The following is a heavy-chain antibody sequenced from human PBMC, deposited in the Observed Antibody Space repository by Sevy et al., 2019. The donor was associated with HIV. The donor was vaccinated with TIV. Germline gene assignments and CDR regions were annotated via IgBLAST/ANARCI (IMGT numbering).Heavy chain of an antibody. CDR3: ARSLGYCSSTSCPTTAY. J-gene: IGHJ4*02. V-gene: IGHV3-11*01. CDR1: GFTFSDYY. CDR2: ISSSGSTI. D-gene: IGHD2-2*01. Sequence: GGSRLSCAASGFTFSDYYMSWIRQAPGKGLEWVSYISSSGSTIYYADSVKGRFTISRDNAKNSLYLQMNSLRAEDTAVYYCARSLGYCSSTSCPTTAYWGQGTLVTVSS.